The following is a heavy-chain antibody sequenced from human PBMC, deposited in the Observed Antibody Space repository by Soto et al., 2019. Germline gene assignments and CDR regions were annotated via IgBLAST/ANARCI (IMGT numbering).Heavy chain of an antibody. Sequence: PSETLSLTCTVSGGSISSYYWSWVRQNPGKGLEWIGHIYHSGRTYYNPSLKSRVTISVDTSKNQFSLNLSSVTAADTAVYYCARWVEVSLDYFDSWGQGTPVTVS. CDR1: GGSISSYY. J-gene: IGHJ4*02. CDR2: IYHSGRT. V-gene: IGHV4-59*06. CDR3: ARWVEVSLDYFDS. D-gene: IGHD2-15*01.